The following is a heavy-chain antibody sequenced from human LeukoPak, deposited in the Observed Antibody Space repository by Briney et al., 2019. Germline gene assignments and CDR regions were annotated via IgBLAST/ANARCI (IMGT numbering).Heavy chain of an antibody. CDR1: GFTFSSYG. V-gene: IGHV3-21*01. CDR3: ARGISGDKYYNYFMDA. D-gene: IGHD7-27*01. J-gene: IGHJ6*03. CDR2: ITSGSNHI. Sequence: GGSLRLSRAASGFTFSSYGMHWVRQAPGKGLEWLSSITSGSNHIYDADSVKGRFTISRDNAKNALYLQMDSLRVDDTAVYYCARGISGDKYYNYFMDAWGKGTTVTVSS.